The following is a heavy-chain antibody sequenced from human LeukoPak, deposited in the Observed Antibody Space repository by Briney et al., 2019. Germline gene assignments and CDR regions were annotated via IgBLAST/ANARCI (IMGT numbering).Heavy chain of an antibody. CDR1: GFTFSSYN. CDR3: ARDHDWAFDY. CDR2: ISGSGSRV. Sequence: GGSLRLSCEASGFTFSSYNMNWVRQAPGKGLEWVSYISGSGSRVEYADSVKGRFSLSRDNTKNSLYLQMNSLRAEDTAVYFCARDHDWAFDYWGQGTLVTVSS. D-gene: IGHD3-9*01. V-gene: IGHV3-48*03. J-gene: IGHJ4*02.